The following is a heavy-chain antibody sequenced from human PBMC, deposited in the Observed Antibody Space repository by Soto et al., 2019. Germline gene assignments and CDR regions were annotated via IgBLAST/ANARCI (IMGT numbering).Heavy chain of an antibody. Sequence: ASVKVSCKASGGTFSSYAISWVRQAPGQGLEWMGGIIPIFGTANYAQKFQGRVTITADESTSTAYMELSSLRSEDTAVYYCARASGLGYCSGGSCDYWGQGTLVTVSS. CDR3: ARASGLGYCSGGSCDY. J-gene: IGHJ4*02. CDR2: IIPIFGTA. V-gene: IGHV1-69*13. D-gene: IGHD2-15*01. CDR1: GGTFSSYA.